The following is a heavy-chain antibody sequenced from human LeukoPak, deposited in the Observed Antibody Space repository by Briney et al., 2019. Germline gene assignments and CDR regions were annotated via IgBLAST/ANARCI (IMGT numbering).Heavy chain of an antibody. Sequence: GGSLRLSCVASGFTVSSNYMSWVRQAPGKGLEWVSVIYSGDITYYADSVKGRFTISRDNSKNTLYLQMSNLRAEDTAVYYCAKDYYGSGSWGQGTLVTVSS. CDR2: IYSGDIT. D-gene: IGHD3-10*01. CDR1: GFTVSSNY. CDR3: AKDYYGSGS. V-gene: IGHV3-53*01. J-gene: IGHJ5*02.